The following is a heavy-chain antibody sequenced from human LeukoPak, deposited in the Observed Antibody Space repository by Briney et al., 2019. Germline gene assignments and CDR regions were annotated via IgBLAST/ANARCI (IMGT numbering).Heavy chain of an antibody. Sequence: GRSLRLSCAASGFTFSRYPMNCVRQAPGKGLQYVSAISSEGRSTYYAASVKGRFTISRDNSKNTLYLQMSSLRAEDTAVYYCVSRDGSGSCGQGTLVTVSS. J-gene: IGHJ5*02. CDR1: GFTFSRYP. V-gene: IGHV3-64D*06. CDR2: ISSEGRST. CDR3: VSRDGSGS. D-gene: IGHD2-21*01.